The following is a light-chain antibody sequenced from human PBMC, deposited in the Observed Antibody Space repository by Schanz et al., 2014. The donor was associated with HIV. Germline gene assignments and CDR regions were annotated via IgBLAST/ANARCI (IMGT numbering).Light chain of an antibody. CDR1: QSLLHESGHNY. J-gene: IGKJ5*01. Sequence: DIAMTQSPLSLPVTPGAPASISCRSSQSLLHESGHNYVDWYLQRPGQSPQLLVYLGSNRASGVPDRFSGSGSGTDFTLKISRVEAEDVGVYYCMQGTHLLPITFGQGTRLEIK. CDR3: MQGTHLLPIT. CDR2: LGS. V-gene: IGKV2-28*01.